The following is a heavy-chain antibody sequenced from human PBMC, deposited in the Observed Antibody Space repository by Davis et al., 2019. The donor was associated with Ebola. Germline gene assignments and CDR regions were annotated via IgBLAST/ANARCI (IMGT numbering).Heavy chain of an antibody. V-gene: IGHV4-34*01. D-gene: IGHD5-18*01. CDR1: GGSFSGYY. CDR2: INHSGST. J-gene: IGHJ4*02. Sequence: MPSETLSLTCAVYGGSFSGYYWSWIRQPPGKGLEWIGEINHSGSTNYNPSLKSRVTISVDTSKNQFSLKLSSVTAAYTAVYYCARDSGYSWGIDYWGQGTLVTVSS. CDR3: ARDSGYSWGIDY.